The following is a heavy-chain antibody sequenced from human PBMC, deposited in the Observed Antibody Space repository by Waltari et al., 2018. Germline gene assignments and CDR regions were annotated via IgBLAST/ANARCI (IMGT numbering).Heavy chain of an antibody. V-gene: IGHV3-9*01. CDR2: IRWNGGTR. J-gene: IGHJ4*02. CDR3: AKDMRLRGILITSVDF. CDR1: GFTFDDFA. Sequence: EVQLVESGGGLVQPGGSLRLSCAASGFTFDDFAMHWVRLVAGRVLECVSAIRWNGGTRAYADSVKGRFTISRDNTKSSLHLQMHSLRTEDTAVYYCAKDMRLRGILITSVDFWGQGIPVTVSS. D-gene: IGHD3-10*01.